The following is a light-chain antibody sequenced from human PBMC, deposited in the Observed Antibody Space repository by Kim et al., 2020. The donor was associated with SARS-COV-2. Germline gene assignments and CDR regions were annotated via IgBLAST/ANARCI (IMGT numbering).Light chain of an antibody. CDR3: QQYANSPLT. V-gene: IGKV3-20*01. CDR1: LTIYGNF. CDR2: GAS. Sequence: PPWDRALLSRATSLTIYGNFLAWYNRKPGQAPRLLCYGASNRAAGIPHRFSGSGSGTDFPLTISRLGPEDFAVYYCQQYANSPLTFGGGTKVDIK. J-gene: IGKJ4*01.